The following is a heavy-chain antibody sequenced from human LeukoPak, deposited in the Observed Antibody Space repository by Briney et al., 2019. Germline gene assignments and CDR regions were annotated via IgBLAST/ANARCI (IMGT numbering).Heavy chain of an antibody. CDR3: ARDPGRGGSGGPYYYYYYMDV. J-gene: IGHJ6*03. Sequence: SETLSLTCAVYGGSFSGYYWSWIRQPAGKGLEWIGRIYTSGSTNYNPSLKSRVTMSVDTSKNQFSLKLSSVTAADTAVYYCARDPGRGGSGGPYYYYYYMDVWGKGTTVTISS. CDR1: GGSFSGYY. CDR2: IYTSGST. D-gene: IGHD3-10*01. V-gene: IGHV4-4*07.